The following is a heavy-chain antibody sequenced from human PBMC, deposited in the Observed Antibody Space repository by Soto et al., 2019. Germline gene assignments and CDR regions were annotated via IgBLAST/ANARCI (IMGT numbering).Heavy chain of an antibody. CDR3: AHRAYYSSDDAFDF. Sequence: QITLKESGPTLVKATQPLTLTCTFSGFSFSTSGVGVGWIRQPPGKALEWLALIYWDDDKRFSPSLKDRLTITKDTSENQVVLTMTNMNPADTATYFCAHRAYYSSDDAFDFWGPGTVVTVSS. V-gene: IGHV2-5*02. CDR2: IYWDDDK. CDR1: GFSFSTSGVG. J-gene: IGHJ3*01. D-gene: IGHD3-10*01.